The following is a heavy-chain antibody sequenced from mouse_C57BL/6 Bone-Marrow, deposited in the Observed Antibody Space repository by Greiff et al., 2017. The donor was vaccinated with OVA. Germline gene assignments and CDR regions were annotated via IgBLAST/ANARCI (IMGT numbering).Heavy chain of an antibody. D-gene: IGHD4-1*01. CDR2: IYPRSGNT. V-gene: IGHV1-81*01. CDR3: ARSRTGTHWYFDV. Sequence: QVQLQQSGAELARPGASVKLSCKASGYTFTSYGISWVKQRTGQGLEWIGEIYPRSGNTYYNEKFKGKATLTADKSSSTAYMELRSLTSEDSAVYFCARSRTGTHWYFDVWGTGTTGTVSS. J-gene: IGHJ1*03. CDR1: GYTFTSYG.